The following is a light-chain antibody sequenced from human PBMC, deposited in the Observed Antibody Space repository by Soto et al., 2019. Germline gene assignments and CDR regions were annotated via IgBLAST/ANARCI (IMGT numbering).Light chain of an antibody. Sequence: DIQMTQSPSTLSASVGDRVTLTCRASQTIYSWLAWYQQKPGKAPNLLIYKASTLESGVPSRFSGSGSGTEFTLTISRLQPDDFATYYCQQYHSSPPWTFGQGTKVEIK. CDR3: QQYHSSPPWT. V-gene: IGKV1-5*03. CDR1: QTIYSW. CDR2: KAS. J-gene: IGKJ1*01.